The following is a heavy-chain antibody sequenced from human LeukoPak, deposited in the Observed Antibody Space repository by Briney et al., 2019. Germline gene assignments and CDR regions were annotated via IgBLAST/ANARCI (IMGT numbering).Heavy chain of an antibody. CDR1: GFTFSKDW. J-gene: IGHJ4*02. D-gene: IGHD5-24*01. V-gene: IGHV3-15*01. CDR2: IKSKTDGGTT. Sequence: GGSLRLSCAASGFTFSKDWMSWVRQAPGKGLEWVGRIKSKTDGGTTDDAAPVKGRFTVSRDNSKNTLFLQMNSLTADDTAMYYCTRTSVSGDGYKVGYFDYWGQGTLVTVSS. CDR3: TRTSVSGDGYKVGYFDY.